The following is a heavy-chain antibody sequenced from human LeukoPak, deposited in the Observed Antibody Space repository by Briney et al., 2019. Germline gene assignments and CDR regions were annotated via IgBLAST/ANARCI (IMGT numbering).Heavy chain of an antibody. D-gene: IGHD5-12*01. CDR1: GFTFSSYG. V-gene: IGHV3-30*03. J-gene: IGHJ3*02. Sequence: PGRSLRLSCAASGFTFSSYGMHWVRQAPGKGLEWVAVISYDGSNKYYADSVKGRFTISRDDSENTLYLQMSRLRADDAAVYHCAREHSLVAIHDAFDIWGQGTMVTVSS. CDR3: AREHSLVAIHDAFDI. CDR2: ISYDGSNK.